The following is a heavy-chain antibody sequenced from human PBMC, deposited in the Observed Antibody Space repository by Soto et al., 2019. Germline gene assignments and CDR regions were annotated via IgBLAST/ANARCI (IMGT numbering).Heavy chain of an antibody. CDR2: ISGSGGST. CDR1: GFTFSSYA. D-gene: IGHD6-19*01. J-gene: IGHJ4*02. Sequence: PGGSLILSCAASGFTFSSYAMSWVRQAPGKGLEWVSVISGSGGSTYYADSVKGRFTISRDNSRNTLYLQMNSLRAEGTAVYYCAKCSPRYSSGLKAYYFDYWGQGTLVTVSS. V-gene: IGHV3-23*01. CDR3: AKCSPRYSSGLKAYYFDY.